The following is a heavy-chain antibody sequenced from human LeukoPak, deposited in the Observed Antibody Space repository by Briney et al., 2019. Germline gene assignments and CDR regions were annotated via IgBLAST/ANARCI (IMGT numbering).Heavy chain of an antibody. CDR2: ISYDGSNK. CDR1: GFTFSSYG. V-gene: IGHV3-30*03. Sequence: GGSLRLSCAASGFTFSSYGMHWVRQAPGKGLEWVAVISYDGSNKYYADSVKGRFTISRGNSKNTLYPQMNSLRAEDTAVYYCASPDYGDSKYYFDYWGQGTLVTVSS. J-gene: IGHJ4*02. D-gene: IGHD4-17*01. CDR3: ASPDYGDSKYYFDY.